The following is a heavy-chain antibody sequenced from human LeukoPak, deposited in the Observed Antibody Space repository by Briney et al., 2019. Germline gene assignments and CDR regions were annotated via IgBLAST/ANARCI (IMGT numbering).Heavy chain of an antibody. D-gene: IGHD3-16*01. CDR2: IYWDDDK. CDR3: VHRHLYTLPVTLDI. J-gene: IGHJ3*02. Sequence: SGPTLVKPTQTLTLTCTFSGFSLSTSGVGVGWIRQPPGKALEWLALIYWDDDKRYSPSLKSRLTITKDTSKNQVVLTVTNMDPVDTATYFCVHRHLYTLPVTLDIGGQGTMVTVSS. CDR1: GFSLSTSGVG. V-gene: IGHV2-5*02.